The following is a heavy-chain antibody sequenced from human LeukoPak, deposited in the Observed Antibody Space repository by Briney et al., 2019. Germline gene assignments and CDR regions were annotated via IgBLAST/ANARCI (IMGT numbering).Heavy chain of an antibody. Sequence: GGSLRLSCAASGFIFSDFYMSWIRQAPGKGLEWISYIDFAGSTKYFAASVRGRFNISRDNANSLVYLHMNSLRAEDTAVYYCARGLKYYYDSSGYYGDDYWGQGALVAVSS. V-gene: IGHV3-11*01. J-gene: IGHJ4*02. CDR2: IDFAGSTK. D-gene: IGHD3-22*01. CDR1: GFIFSDFY. CDR3: ARGLKYYYDSSGYYGDDY.